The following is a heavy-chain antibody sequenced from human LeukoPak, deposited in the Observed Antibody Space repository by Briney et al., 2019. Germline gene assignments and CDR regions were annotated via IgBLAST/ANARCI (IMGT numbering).Heavy chain of an antibody. CDR3: ARPPWFGESSLDY. CDR2: INPNSGGT. CDR1: GYTFTGYY. Sequence: GASVKVSCKASGYTFTGYYMHWVQQAPGQGLEWMGWINPNSGGTNYAQKFQGRVTMTRDTSISTAYMELSRLRSDDTAVYYCARPPWFGESSLDYWGQGTLVTVSS. V-gene: IGHV1-2*02. D-gene: IGHD3-10*01. J-gene: IGHJ4*02.